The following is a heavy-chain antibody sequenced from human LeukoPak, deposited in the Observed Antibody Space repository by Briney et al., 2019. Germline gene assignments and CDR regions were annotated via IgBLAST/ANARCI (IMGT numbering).Heavy chain of an antibody. J-gene: IGHJ4*02. CDR2: INPSGGST. CDR1: GYTFTDYF. D-gene: IGHD6-19*01. Sequence: ASLKVSCKASGYTFTDYFMHWVRRAPGQGLEWMGIINPSGGSTSYAQKFQGRVTMTRDTSTSTVYMELSSLRSEDTAVYYCARGKAVAGSRLDYWGQGTLVTVSS. V-gene: IGHV1-46*01. CDR3: ARGKAVAGSRLDY.